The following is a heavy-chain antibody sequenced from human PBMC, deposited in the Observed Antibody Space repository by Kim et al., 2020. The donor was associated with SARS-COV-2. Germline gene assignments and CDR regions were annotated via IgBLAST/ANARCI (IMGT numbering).Heavy chain of an antibody. D-gene: IGHD3-10*01. CDR3: GGYYKGQGGRGY. Sequence: SETLSLTCTVSGVSMTYYHWSWIRQPPGNGLEWIGYINYDGSPKYAPSLTSRLTISVDTSKSQFSLKLSSVTAADTAVYFFGGYYKGQGGRGYWGQGIL. V-gene: IGHV4-59*01. CDR2: INYDGSP. J-gene: IGHJ4*02. CDR1: GVSMTYYH.